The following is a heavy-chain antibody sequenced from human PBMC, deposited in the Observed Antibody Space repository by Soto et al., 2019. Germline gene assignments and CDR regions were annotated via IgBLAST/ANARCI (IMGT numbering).Heavy chain of an antibody. CDR3: ALTRRSTLLHVPGPGFEH. Sequence: GGSLRLSCAASGLSFRNFVIHWVRQAPGKGLQWLAVISHDSRDKRFADSMQGRIDISRDNSKNTLYLEMSSLRPEDTALYYCALTRRSTLLHVPGPGFEHWGRGPLVTVSS. J-gene: IGHJ4*02. CDR2: ISHDSRDK. V-gene: IGHV3-30*03. CDR1: GLSFRNFV. D-gene: IGHD6-19*01.